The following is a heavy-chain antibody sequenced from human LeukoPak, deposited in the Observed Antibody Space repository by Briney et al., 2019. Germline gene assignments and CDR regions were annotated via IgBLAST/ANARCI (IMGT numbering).Heavy chain of an antibody. Sequence: GGSLRLSCAASGFTFSSYGMHWVRQAPGKGLEWVAVISYDGSNKYYADSVKGRFTISRDNSKNTLYLQMNSLRSDDTAVYYCARISDDAFDIWGQGTMVTVSS. D-gene: IGHD3-3*02. CDR1: GFTFSSYG. CDR3: ARISDDAFDI. J-gene: IGHJ3*02. CDR2: ISYDGSNK. V-gene: IGHV3-30*03.